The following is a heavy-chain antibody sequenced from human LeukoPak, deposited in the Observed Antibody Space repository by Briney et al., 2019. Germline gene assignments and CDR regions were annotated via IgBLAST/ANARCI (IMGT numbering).Heavy chain of an antibody. CDR1: GYTFTSYD. D-gene: IGHD5-18*01. CDR3: ARALQNTYGLNFDY. J-gene: IGHJ4*02. CDR2: MNPNSGNT. Sequence: ASVKVSCKASGYTFTSYDINWVRQATGQGLEWMGWMNPNSGNTGYAQKFQGRVTMTRNTSISTAYMELSRLTSDDTAVYYCARALQNTYGLNFDYWGQGTLVTVSS. V-gene: IGHV1-8*01.